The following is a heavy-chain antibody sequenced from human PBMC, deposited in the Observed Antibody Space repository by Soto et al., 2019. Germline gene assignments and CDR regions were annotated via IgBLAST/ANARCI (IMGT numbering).Heavy chain of an antibody. J-gene: IGHJ4*02. CDR3: ARLYSSAWYGPGRY. CDR1: GFTFDDYG. D-gene: IGHD6-19*01. CDR2: INWNGGST. Sequence: EVQLVESGGGVVRPGGSLRLSCAASGFTFDDYGMSWVCQAPGKGLEWVSGINWNGGSTGYADSVKGRFTISRDNAKNSLYLQMNSLRAEDTALYDCARLYSSAWYGPGRYWGQGTLVTVSS. V-gene: IGHV3-20*01.